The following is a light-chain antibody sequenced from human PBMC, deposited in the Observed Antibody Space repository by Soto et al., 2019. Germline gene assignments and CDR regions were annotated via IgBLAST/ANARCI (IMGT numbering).Light chain of an antibody. V-gene: IGKV2-30*01. Sequence: DLVVTQSPLSRPVTLGQPASISCRSSQSLVYSDGDTYLNWLQQRPGQSPRRLIYKVSNRDSGVPDRFSGSGSGTDFTLKISRVEAEDVGVYYCMQGTHWPPITFGQGTRLEIK. CDR1: QSLVYSDGDTY. CDR3: MQGTHWPPIT. J-gene: IGKJ5*01. CDR2: KVS.